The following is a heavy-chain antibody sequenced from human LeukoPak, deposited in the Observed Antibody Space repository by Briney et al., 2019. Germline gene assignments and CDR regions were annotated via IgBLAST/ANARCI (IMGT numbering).Heavy chain of an antibody. J-gene: IGHJ1*01. Sequence: SETLSLTCHVSGSSISGFAWTWIRQSPGKGLEWIGYMYHSGSTNYNPSLKGRVTISADTSETYFSLKLTSVTAADTALYYCARVDYIGNAEYFQHWGQGTLVTVSS. V-gene: IGHV4-59*01. D-gene: IGHD4-23*01. CDR2: MYHSGST. CDR1: GSSISGFA. CDR3: ARVDYIGNAEYFQH.